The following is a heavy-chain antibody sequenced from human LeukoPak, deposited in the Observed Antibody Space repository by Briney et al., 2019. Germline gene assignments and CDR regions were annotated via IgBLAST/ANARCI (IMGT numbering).Heavy chain of an antibody. D-gene: IGHD1-1*01. Sequence: GGSLRLSCAASGFTFSSYGMHWVRQAPGKGLEWVAFIRYDGSNKYYADSVEGRFTISRDNSKNTLYLQMNSLRAEDTAVYYCARDRQERGDFDYWGQGTLVTVSS. J-gene: IGHJ4*02. CDR3: ARDRQERGDFDY. CDR1: GFTFSSYG. V-gene: IGHV3-30*02. CDR2: IRYDGSNK.